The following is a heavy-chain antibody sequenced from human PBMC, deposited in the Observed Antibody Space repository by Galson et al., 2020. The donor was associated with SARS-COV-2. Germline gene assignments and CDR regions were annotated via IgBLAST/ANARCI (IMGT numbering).Heavy chain of an antibody. CDR2: ISYDGSNK. V-gene: IGHV3-30*18. Sequence: SCAASGFTFSSYGMHWVRQAPGKGLEWVAVISYDGSNKYYADSVKGRFTISRDNSKNTLYLQMNSLRAEDTAVYYCAKAGMGQWLVDDAFDIWGQGTMVTVSS. D-gene: IGHD6-19*01. CDR1: GFTFSSYG. J-gene: IGHJ3*02. CDR3: AKAGMGQWLVDDAFDI.